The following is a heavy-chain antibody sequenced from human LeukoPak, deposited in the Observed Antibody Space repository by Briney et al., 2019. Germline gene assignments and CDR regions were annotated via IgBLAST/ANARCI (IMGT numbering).Heavy chain of an antibody. CDR2: INPNSGGT. J-gene: IGHJ3*02. CDR3: ARTGRDFWSGFDAFDI. Sequence: ASVKVSCKASGYTFTGYYMHWVRQAPGQGPEWMGWINPNSGGTNYAQKFQGRVTMTRDTSISTAYMELSRLRSDDTAVYYCARTGRDFWSGFDAFDIWGQGTMVTVSS. V-gene: IGHV1-2*02. CDR1: GYTFTGYY. D-gene: IGHD3-3*01.